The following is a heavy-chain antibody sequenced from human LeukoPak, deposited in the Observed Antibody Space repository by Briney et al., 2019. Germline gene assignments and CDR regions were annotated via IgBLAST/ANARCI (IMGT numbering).Heavy chain of an antibody. Sequence: SETLSLTCAVYGGSFSGYYWSWIRQPPGKGLEWIGEINHSGSTNYNPSLKSRVTISVDTSKNQFSLKLSSVTAADTAVYYCARPPGKWNYLYAFDIWGQGTMVTVSS. J-gene: IGHJ3*02. D-gene: IGHD1-7*01. CDR2: INHSGST. CDR3: ARPPGKWNYLYAFDI. V-gene: IGHV4-34*01. CDR1: GGSFSGYY.